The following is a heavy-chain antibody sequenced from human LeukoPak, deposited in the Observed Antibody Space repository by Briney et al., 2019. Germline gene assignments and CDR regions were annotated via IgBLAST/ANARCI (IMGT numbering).Heavy chain of an antibody. Sequence: SQTLSLTCTVSGGSISSGSYYWGWIRQPPGKGLEWIASIFYNGSPYYNPSLQSRVTISLDTSKNQFSLKLKSVTAADTAVYYCARIMAKVAFLFDYWGQGTLVTVSS. D-gene: IGHD5-24*01. J-gene: IGHJ4*02. CDR3: ARIMAKVAFLFDY. V-gene: IGHV4-39*07. CDR2: IFYNGSP. CDR1: GGSISSGSYY.